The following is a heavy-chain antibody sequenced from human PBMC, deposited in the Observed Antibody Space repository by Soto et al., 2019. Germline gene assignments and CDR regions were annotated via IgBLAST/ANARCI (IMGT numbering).Heavy chain of an antibody. CDR3: ARARKGGDCDY. CDR2: IYYSGST. D-gene: IGHD2-21*02. V-gene: IGHV4-59*01. J-gene: IGHJ4*02. CDR1: GGSISSYY. Sequence: SETLSLTCTVSGGSISSYYWSWIRQPPGKGLEWIGYIYYSGSTNYNPSLKSRVTISVDTSKNQFSLKLSSVTAADTAVYYCARARKGGDCDYWGQGTLVTVSS.